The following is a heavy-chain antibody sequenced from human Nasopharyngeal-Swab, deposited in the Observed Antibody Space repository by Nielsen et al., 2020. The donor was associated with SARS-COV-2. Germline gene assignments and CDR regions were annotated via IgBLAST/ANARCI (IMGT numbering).Heavy chain of an antibody. CDR1: GFTFSSYS. D-gene: IGHD5-18*01. CDR2: ISSSSSYI. V-gene: IGHV3-21*01. CDR3: ARGGYSYGSFDY. J-gene: IGHJ4*02. Sequence: GESLKISCAASGFTFSSYSMNWVRQAPGKGLEWVSSISSSSSYIYHADSVKGRFTISRDNAKNSLYLQMNSLRAEDTAVYYCARGGYSYGSFDYWGQGTLVTVSS.